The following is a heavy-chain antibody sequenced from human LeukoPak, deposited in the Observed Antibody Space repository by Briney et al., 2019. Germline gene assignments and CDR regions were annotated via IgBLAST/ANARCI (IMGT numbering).Heavy chain of an antibody. V-gene: IGHV3-48*01. D-gene: IGHD2-15*01. Sequence: GGSLRLSCAASGFNFIVYRMNWVRQAPGKGLEWLSYLSPSSTPIYYADSVKGRFTVSRDNAKNSLYLQMNSLRGEDTAVYYCATVQCSGGSCYDGSYYGMDVWGQGTTVTVSS. CDR1: GFNFIVYR. J-gene: IGHJ6*02. CDR2: LSPSSTPI. CDR3: ATVQCSGGSCYDGSYYGMDV.